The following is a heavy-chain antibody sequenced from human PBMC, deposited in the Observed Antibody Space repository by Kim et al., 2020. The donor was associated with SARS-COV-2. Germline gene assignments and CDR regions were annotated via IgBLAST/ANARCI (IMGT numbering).Heavy chain of an antibody. V-gene: IGHV3-48*03. D-gene: IGHD6-13*01. CDR1: GFTFSSYE. CDR3: AREPYRSSYNYYGMDV. J-gene: IGHJ6*02. Sequence: GGSLRLSCAASGFTFSSYEMNWVRQAPGKGLEWVSYISSSCSTIYYADSVKGRLTISRDNAKNSLYLQMNSLRAEDKAVYYCAREPYRSSYNYYGMDVWGQGTTVTVSS. CDR2: ISSSCSTI.